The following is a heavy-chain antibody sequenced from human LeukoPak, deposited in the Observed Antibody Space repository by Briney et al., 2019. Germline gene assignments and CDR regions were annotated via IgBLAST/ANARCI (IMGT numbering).Heavy chain of an antibody. V-gene: IGHV4-39*01. CDR2: IYYSGST. CDR3: ARHAYYYDSSGYRGAFDI. J-gene: IGHJ3*02. Sequence: PSETLSLTCTVSGGSISSSSYYGGWIRQPPGKGLEWIGSIYYSGSTYYNPSLKSRVTISVDTSKNQFSLKLSSVTAADTAVYYCARHAYYYDSSGYRGAFDIWGQGTMVSVSS. CDR1: GGSISSSSYY. D-gene: IGHD3-22*01.